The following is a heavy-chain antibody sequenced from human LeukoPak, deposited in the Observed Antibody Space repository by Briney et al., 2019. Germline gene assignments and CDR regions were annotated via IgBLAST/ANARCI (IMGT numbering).Heavy chain of an antibody. V-gene: IGHV3-9*01. CDR3: ARLGFDY. Sequence: GGSLRLSCAASGFTFSSYWMHWVRQAPGKGLEWVSGISWNSGGIGYADSVKGRFTISRDNAKNSLYLQMNSLRGEDTAVYYCARLGFDYWGQGTLVTVSS. CDR2: ISWNSGGI. CDR1: GFTFSSYW. D-gene: IGHD7-27*01. J-gene: IGHJ4*02.